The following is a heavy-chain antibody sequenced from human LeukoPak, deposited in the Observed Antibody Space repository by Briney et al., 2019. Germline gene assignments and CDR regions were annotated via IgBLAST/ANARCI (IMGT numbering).Heavy chain of an antibody. CDR2: INPNSGGT. CDR1: GYTFTGYY. D-gene: IGHD5-12*01. CDR3: ARALDSGYDYGY. V-gene: IGHV1-2*02. J-gene: IGHJ4*02. Sequence: ASVEVSCKASGYTFTGYYMHWVRQAPGQGLEWMGWINPNSGGTNYAQKFQGRVTMTRDTSISTAYMELSRLRSDDTAVYYCARALDSGYDYGYWGQGTLVTVSS.